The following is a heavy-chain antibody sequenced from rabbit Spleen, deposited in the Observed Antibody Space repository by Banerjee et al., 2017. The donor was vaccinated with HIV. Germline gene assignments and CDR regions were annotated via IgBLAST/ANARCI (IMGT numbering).Heavy chain of an antibody. CDR1: GFPFSEKAV. CDR2: INVVTGKA. V-gene: IGHV1S45*01. J-gene: IGHJ3*01. CDR3: ARDTSTSFSSYGMDL. D-gene: IGHD1-1*01. Sequence: QEQLVESGGGLVKPGASLTLTCKVSGFPFSEKAVMCWVRQAPGKGLTWIACINVVTGKAVYASWAKGRFTFSRTSSTTVTLQMTSLTAADTATYFCARDTSTSFSSYGMDLWGQGTLVTVS.